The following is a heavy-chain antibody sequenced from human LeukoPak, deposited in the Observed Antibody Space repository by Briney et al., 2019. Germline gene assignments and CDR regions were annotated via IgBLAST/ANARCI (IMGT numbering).Heavy chain of an antibody. J-gene: IGHJ6*02. CDR3: ARQLYSTATV. Sequence: SETLSLTCTVSGDSISSSNYFWGWIRQPPGKGLEWVGNIYHSWNTFYNPPLKSRVTISADTSKNQFSLKLTFVTVADTAVYYCARQLYSTATVWGQGTTVIVSS. D-gene: IGHD6-13*01. CDR2: IYHSWNT. V-gene: IGHV4-39*01. CDR1: GDSISSSNYF.